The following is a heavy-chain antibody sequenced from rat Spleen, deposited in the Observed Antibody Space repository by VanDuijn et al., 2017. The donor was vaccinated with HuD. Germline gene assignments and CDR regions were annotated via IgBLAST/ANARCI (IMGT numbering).Heavy chain of an antibody. CDR2: ITNSGGST. CDR1: GFTFSDYA. J-gene: IGHJ2*01. D-gene: IGHD1-6*01. CDR3: TRDRILRSTGFDY. V-gene: IGHV5S23*01. Sequence: EVQLVESGGGLVQPGRSLKLSCVASGFTFSDYAMAWVRQAPKKGLEWVASITNSGGSTYYRDSVKGRFTISRDNAKSTLYLQMDSLRSEDTATYYCTRDRILRSTGFDYWGQGVMVTVSS.